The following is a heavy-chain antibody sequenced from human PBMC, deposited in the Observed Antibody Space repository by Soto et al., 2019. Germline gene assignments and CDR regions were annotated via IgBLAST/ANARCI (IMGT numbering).Heavy chain of an antibody. Sequence: GGSLRLSCAVSGFTFSNYAIHWVRQAPGKGLEWVSGISAGGSSTFYADSVKGRFTISRDNSMNTLYLHMNSLRAEDTAVYYCAKVYYSGTFPGAFDIWGQGTLFTVSS. CDR1: GFTFSNYA. CDR2: ISAGGSST. CDR3: AKVYYSGTFPGAFDI. V-gene: IGHV3-23*01. D-gene: IGHD1-26*01. J-gene: IGHJ3*02.